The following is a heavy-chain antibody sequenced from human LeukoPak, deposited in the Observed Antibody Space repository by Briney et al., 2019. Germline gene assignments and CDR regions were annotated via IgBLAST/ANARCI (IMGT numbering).Heavy chain of an antibody. Sequence: GGSLRLSCAASGFTFSSYSMNWVRQAPGKGLEWVSSISSSSSYIYYADSVKGRFTISRDNSKNTLYLQMNSLRAEDTAVYYCARVRNYGYCSSTSCYNWFDPWGQGTLVTVSS. J-gene: IGHJ5*02. D-gene: IGHD2-2*03. CDR1: GFTFSSYS. V-gene: IGHV3-21*04. CDR3: ARVRNYGYCSSTSCYNWFDP. CDR2: ISSSSSYI.